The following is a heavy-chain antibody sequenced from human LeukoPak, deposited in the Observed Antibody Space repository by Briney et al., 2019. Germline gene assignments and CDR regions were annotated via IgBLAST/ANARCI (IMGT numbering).Heavy chain of an antibody. J-gene: IGHJ6*02. Sequence: GGSLRLSCAASGFTVSSNYMSWVRQAPGKGLEWVSVIYSGGSTYYADSVKGRFTISRDNSKNTLYLQMNSLRAEDTAVYYCARDDVGVTMVRGVMPYYYGMDVWGQGTTVTASS. CDR2: IYSGGST. CDR3: ARDDVGVTMVRGVMPYYYGMDV. CDR1: GFTVSSNY. V-gene: IGHV3-66*01. D-gene: IGHD3-10*01.